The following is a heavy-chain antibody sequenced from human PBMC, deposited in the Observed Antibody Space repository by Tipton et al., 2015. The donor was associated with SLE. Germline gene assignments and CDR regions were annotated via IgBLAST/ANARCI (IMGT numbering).Heavy chain of an antibody. D-gene: IGHD3-3*01. CDR3: ARVWSGYSSSYFDL. CDR2: FYYSGST. CDR1: GGSITIYY. J-gene: IGHJ2*01. V-gene: IGHV4-59*01. Sequence: TLSLTCAVSGGSITIYYWSWIRQSPGKGLEWIGYFYYSGSTKYNPSLKSRVTMSVDTSKNHFSVKLSSVTAADTAIYYCARVWSGYSSSYFDLWGRGTLVTVSS.